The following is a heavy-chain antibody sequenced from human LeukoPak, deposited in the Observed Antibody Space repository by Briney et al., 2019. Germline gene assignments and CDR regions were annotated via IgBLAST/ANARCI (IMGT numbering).Heavy chain of an antibody. CDR2: INPNSGGT. D-gene: IGHD2-15*01. V-gene: IGHV1-2*04. CDR1: GYTFTGYY. Sequence: ASVKVSCKASGYTFTGYYMHWVRQAPGQGLEWMGWINPNSGGTNYAQKFQGWVTMTRDTSISTAYMELSRLRSDDTAVYYCARAVVVAATGAFDIWGQGTMVTVSS. CDR3: ARAVVVAATGAFDI. J-gene: IGHJ3*02.